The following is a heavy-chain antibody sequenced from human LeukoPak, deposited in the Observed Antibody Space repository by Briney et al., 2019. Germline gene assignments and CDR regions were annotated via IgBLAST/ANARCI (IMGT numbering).Heavy chain of an antibody. V-gene: IGHV4-4*07. J-gene: IGHJ5*02. D-gene: IGHD6-6*01. CDR2: IYTSGST. CDR3: ARGGPDSSLPTNWFDP. Sequence: PSETLSLTCTVSGGSISSYYWSWIRQPAGKGLEWTGRIYTSGSTNYNPSLKSRVTMSVDTSKNQFSLKLSSVTAADTAVYYCARGGPDSSLPTNWFDPWGQGTLVTVSS. CDR1: GGSISSYY.